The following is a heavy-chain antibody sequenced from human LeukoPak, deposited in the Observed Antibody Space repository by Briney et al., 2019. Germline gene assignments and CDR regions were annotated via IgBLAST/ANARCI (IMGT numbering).Heavy chain of an antibody. CDR1: GYSFPTYW. CDR2: IYPGDSDT. J-gene: IGHJ4*02. V-gene: IGHV5-51*01. CDR3: ASDYGGKGGVFGS. D-gene: IGHD4-23*01. Sequence: GESLKISCKGSGYSFPTYWIGWVRQMPGKGLEWMGIIYPGDSDTRYSPSFQGQVTISADKSISTAYLQWNTLKASDTAMYYCASDYGGKGGVFGSWGQGTLVTVSS.